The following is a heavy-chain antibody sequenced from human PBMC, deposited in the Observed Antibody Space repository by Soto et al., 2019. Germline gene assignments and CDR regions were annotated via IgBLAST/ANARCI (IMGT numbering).Heavy chain of an antibody. CDR3: AKDALGDYFYYGMDV. CDR1: GFTFNNYA. V-gene: IGHV3-23*01. J-gene: IGHJ6*02. Sequence: EVQLLESGGGLVQPGGSLRLSCAVSGFTFNNYAMNWVRQAPGKGLEWVSSISDGGGRTYYADSVKGWFTISRDNSKNTPYLQTNSLRAEDTAIYYCAKDALGDYFYYGMDVWGQGTTVTVSS. CDR2: ISDGGGRT.